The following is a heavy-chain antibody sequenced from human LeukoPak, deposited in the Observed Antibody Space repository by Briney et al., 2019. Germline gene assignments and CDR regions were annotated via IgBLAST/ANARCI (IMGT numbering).Heavy chain of an antibody. CDR1: GYTFSNYG. Sequence: SVKVSCKASGYTFSNYGISWVRQAPGQGLEWMGGIIPIFGTANYAQKFQGRVTITADESTSTAYMELSSLRSEDTAVYYCARDGLEYGGPGRWFDPWGQGTLVTVSS. J-gene: IGHJ5*02. CDR3: ARDGLEYGGPGRWFDP. V-gene: IGHV1-69*13. CDR2: IIPIFGTA. D-gene: IGHD4-23*01.